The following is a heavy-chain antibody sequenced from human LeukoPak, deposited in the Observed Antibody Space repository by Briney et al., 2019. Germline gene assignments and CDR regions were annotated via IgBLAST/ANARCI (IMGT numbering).Heavy chain of an antibody. Sequence: GGSLRLSCAASGFTFSNAWMSWVRQALGKGLEWVGRIKSKTDGGTTDYAAPVKGRFTISRDDSKNTLYLQMNSLKTEDTAVYYCTTANRFLEWFRTTATLWGQGTLVTVSS. D-gene: IGHD3-3*01. J-gene: IGHJ4*02. CDR1: GFTFSNAW. V-gene: IGHV3-15*01. CDR2: IKSKTDGGTT. CDR3: TTANRFLEWFRTTATL.